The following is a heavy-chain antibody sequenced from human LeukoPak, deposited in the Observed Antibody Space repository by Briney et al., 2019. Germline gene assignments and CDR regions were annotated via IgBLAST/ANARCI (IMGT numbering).Heavy chain of an antibody. J-gene: IGHJ4*02. CDR1: GITFSSYW. Sequence: GGSLRLSCAASGITFSSYWMSWVRQAPGKGLECVAIIKQDGSEKYYVDSVKGRLTISRDNAKNSLYLQMNSLRAEDTAVYYCARDVAALDYWGQGTLVTVSS. CDR2: IKQDGSEK. D-gene: IGHD6-13*01. V-gene: IGHV3-7*01. CDR3: ARDVAALDY.